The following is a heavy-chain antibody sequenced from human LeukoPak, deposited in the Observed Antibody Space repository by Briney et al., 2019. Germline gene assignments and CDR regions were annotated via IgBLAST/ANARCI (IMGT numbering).Heavy chain of an antibody. CDR2: IIPIFGTA. J-gene: IGHJ4*02. V-gene: IGHV1-69*13. CDR3: AREACSGGSCYPTW. CDR1: GGTFSSYA. Sequence: SVKVSCKASGGTFSSYAISWVRQAPGQGLEWMGGIIPIFGTANYAQKFQGRVTITADESMSTAYMELSSLRSEDTAVYYCAREACSGGSCYPTWWGQGTLVTVSS. D-gene: IGHD2-15*01.